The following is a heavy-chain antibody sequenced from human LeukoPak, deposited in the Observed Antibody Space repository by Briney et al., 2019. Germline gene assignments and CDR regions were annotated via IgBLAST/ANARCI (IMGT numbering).Heavy chain of an antibody. V-gene: IGHV4-34*01. D-gene: IGHD2-15*01. J-gene: IGHJ3*02. Sequence: SETLSLTCTVSGGSFSGYYWSWIRQPPGKGLEWIGEINHSGSTNYNPSLKSRVTISVDTSKNQFSLKLSSVTAADTAVYYCARDPGLVADDAFDIWGQATMATVSS. CDR3: ARDPGLVADDAFDI. CDR1: GGSFSGYY. CDR2: INHSGST.